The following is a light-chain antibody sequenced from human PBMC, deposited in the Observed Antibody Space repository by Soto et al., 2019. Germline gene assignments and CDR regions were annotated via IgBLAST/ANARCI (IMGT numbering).Light chain of an antibody. CDR2: EVS. CDR1: SSNIGAGYD. V-gene: IGLV1-40*01. J-gene: IGLJ2*01. Sequence: QSVLTQPPSVSGAPGQRVTISCTGNSSNIGAGYDVHWYQQLPGTVPKLMIFEVSNRPSGVSNRFSGSKSGNTASLTISGLQAEDEAEYYCSSYTTSTTPVVFGGGTKLTVL. CDR3: SSYTTSTTPVV.